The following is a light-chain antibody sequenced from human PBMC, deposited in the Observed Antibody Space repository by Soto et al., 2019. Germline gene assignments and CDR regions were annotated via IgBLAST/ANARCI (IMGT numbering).Light chain of an antibody. CDR3: QQYNNWPWT. CDR1: QSVSSY. CDR2: DAS. Sequence: EIVLTQSPGTLSLSPGERATLSCKASQSVSSYLAWYQQKPGQAPRLLIYDASTRATGIPARFSGSGSGTEFTLTISSLQSEDVAVYYCQQYNNWPWTLGQGTKVDIK. V-gene: IGKV3-15*01. J-gene: IGKJ1*01.